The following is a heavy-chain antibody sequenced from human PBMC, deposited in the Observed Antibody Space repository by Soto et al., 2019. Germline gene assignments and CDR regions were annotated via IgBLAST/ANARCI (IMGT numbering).Heavy chain of an antibody. J-gene: IGHJ4*02. V-gene: IGHV3-73*01. Sequence: GGSLRLSCAASGFTFSGSAMHWVRQASGKGLEWVGRIRSKANSYATAYAASVKGRFTISRDDSKNTAYLQMNSLKTEDTAVYYCTRSTDYYYDSSGYYYAIDYWGQGTLITVSS. D-gene: IGHD3-22*01. CDR3: TRSTDYYYDSSGYYYAIDY. CDR2: IRSKANSYAT. CDR1: GFTFSGSA.